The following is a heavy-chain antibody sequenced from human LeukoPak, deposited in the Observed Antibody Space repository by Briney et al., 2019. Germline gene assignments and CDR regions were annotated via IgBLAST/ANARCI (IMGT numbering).Heavy chain of an antibody. Sequence: SETLSLTCTVSGGSISSYYWSWIRQPPGKGLEWIGYIYYSGSTNYNPSLKSRVTISVDTSKNQFSLKLSSVTAADTAVYDCARGPLWWFDPWGQGTLVTVSS. CDR2: IYYSGST. V-gene: IGHV4-59*01. CDR3: ARGPLWWFDP. D-gene: IGHD2-21*01. CDR1: GGSISSYY. J-gene: IGHJ5*02.